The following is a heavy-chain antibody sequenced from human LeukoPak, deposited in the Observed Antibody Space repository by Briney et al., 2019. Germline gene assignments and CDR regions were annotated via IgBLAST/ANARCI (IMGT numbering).Heavy chain of an antibody. J-gene: IGHJ4*02. CDR2: IWYDGSNT. CDR1: GFTFSNYG. CDR3: ARGSGSSDWMIDY. Sequence: PGRSLRLSCAASGFTFSNYGMHWVRQAPGRGLEWVAVIWYDGSNTYYTDSVKGRFTISRDNSKNTLYLQMNSLRDEDTAMYYCARGSGSSDWMIDYWGQGTLVTVSS. V-gene: IGHV3-33*01. D-gene: IGHD3-10*01.